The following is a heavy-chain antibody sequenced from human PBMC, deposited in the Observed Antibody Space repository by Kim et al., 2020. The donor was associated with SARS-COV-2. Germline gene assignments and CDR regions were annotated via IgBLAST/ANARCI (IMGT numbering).Heavy chain of an antibody. V-gene: IGHV3-30*04. CDR2: ISYDGSNK. CDR3: ARDGYCGGDCYSGKLDY. J-gene: IGHJ4*01. CDR1: GFTFSSYA. Sequence: GGSLRLSCAASGFTFSSYAMHWVRQAPGKGLEWVAVISYDGSNKYYADSVKGRFTFSRDNSRNTLYLQMNSLRAEDTAVYYCARDGYCGGDCYSGKLDY. D-gene: IGHD2-21*02.